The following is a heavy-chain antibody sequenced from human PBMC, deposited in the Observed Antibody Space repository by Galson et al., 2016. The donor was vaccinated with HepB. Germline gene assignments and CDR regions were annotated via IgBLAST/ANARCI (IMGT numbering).Heavy chain of an antibody. CDR3: AKAKTPRGFANYNYMDT. CDR2: ISSTSNSI. Sequence: SLRLSCAVSGFTFSSYSMNWVRQAPGKGLEWVLYISSTSNSINYADYVKGRFTISRDNANNTLFLQMNSLKAEDTAIYYCAKAKTPRGFANYNYMDTWGKGTTVTVSS. V-gene: IGHV3-48*01. CDR1: GFTFSSYS. J-gene: IGHJ6*03. D-gene: IGHD2-8*01.